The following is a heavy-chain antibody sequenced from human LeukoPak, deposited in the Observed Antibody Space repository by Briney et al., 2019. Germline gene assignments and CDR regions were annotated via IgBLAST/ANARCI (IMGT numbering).Heavy chain of an antibody. CDR3: ARWRSHSSSSPYYYYGMDV. Sequence: SETLSLTCTVSGGSISSYYWSWIRQPPGKGLEWIGYIYYSGSTNYNPSLKSRVTISVDTSKNQFSLKLSSVTAADTVVYYCARWRSHSSSSPYYYYGMDVWGQGTTVTVSS. CDR2: IYYSGST. J-gene: IGHJ6*02. V-gene: IGHV4-59*01. CDR1: GGSISSYY. D-gene: IGHD6-6*01.